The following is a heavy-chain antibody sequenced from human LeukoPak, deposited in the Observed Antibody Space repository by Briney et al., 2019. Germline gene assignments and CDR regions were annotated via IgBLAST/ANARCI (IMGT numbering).Heavy chain of an antibody. Sequence: GGSLRLSCAASGFTFSSYWMHWVRQAPGKGLVWVSRINSDGSSTSYADSVKGRFTISRDNSKNTLYLQMNSLRAEDTAVYYCARDSLGYSSSWYSYYFDYWGQGTLVTVSS. CDR3: ARDSLGYSSSWYSYYFDY. D-gene: IGHD6-13*01. V-gene: IGHV3-74*01. J-gene: IGHJ4*02. CDR1: GFTFSSYW. CDR2: INSDGSST.